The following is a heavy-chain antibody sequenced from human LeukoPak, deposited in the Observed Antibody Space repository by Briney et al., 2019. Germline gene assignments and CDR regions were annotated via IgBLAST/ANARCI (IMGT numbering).Heavy chain of an antibody. Sequence: GSLRLSCAASGFTFSSYSMNWVRQAPGKGLQWVSSITSSSNYIYYADSVKGRFTISRDNAKNSLYLQMNTLRAEDTAVYYCARGPPTNNWNYPYYYYYMDVWGRGTTVTVSS. D-gene: IGHD1-7*01. J-gene: IGHJ6*03. CDR2: ITSSSNYI. CDR1: GFTFSSYS. CDR3: ARGPPTNNWNYPYYYYYMDV. V-gene: IGHV3-21*04.